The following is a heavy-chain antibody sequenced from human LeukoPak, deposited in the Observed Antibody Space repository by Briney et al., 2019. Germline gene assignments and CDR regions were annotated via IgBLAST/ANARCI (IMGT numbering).Heavy chain of an antibody. Sequence: QAGGSLRLSCAASGFTFRTYWMTWVRQTAGRGLEWVANIKPDGSGEYYLDSVKGRFTISRDNDKKSLYLQMNSLRDEDTAVYYCARANWDYGSGIYHFDRCGQGSLVTVSS. CDR2: IKPDGSGE. D-gene: IGHD3-10*01. J-gene: IGHJ4*02. CDR3: ARANWDYGSGIYHFDR. V-gene: IGHV3-7*01. CDR1: GFTFRTYW.